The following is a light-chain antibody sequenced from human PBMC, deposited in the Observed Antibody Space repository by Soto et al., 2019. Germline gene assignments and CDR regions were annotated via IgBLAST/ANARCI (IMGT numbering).Light chain of an antibody. V-gene: IGLV2-14*01. Sequence: QSVLTQPASVSGSPGQSITISCTGTSSDVGLYDYVSWYQQHPGKAPQLMIYAVSNRPSGVSNRFSGSKSGNTASLTISGLQAEDEADYYCSSYTSSSSPFVFGTGTKATVL. CDR2: AVS. J-gene: IGLJ1*01. CDR1: SSDVGLYDY. CDR3: SSYTSSSSPFV.